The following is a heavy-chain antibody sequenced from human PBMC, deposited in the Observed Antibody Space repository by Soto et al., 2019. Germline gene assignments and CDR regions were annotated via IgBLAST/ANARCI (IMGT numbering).Heavy chain of an antibody. Sequence: QVQLQQWGAGLLKPSETLSLTCSVYGGSVSSGSYYWSWLRQPPGKGLEWFGEMSNSGGTHFNPSLKSRVTITVETSKNQLSRKLGSVTAADTSLYYCARVERGTATTVVDAFDIWGPGTMVTVSS. D-gene: IGHD2-21*02. CDR1: GGSVSSGSYY. V-gene: IGHV4-34*01. CDR2: MSNSGGT. J-gene: IGHJ3*02. CDR3: ARVERGTATTVVDAFDI.